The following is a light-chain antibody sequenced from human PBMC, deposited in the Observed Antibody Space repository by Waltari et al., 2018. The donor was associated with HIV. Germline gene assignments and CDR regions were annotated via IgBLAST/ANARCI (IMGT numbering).Light chain of an antibody. J-gene: IGKJ1*01. Sequence: DIQMTQSPMSLSVCLVDTIIISCRASQDISTYLIWFQNRGDKAPKLLFFGSSNLYTGVPSRFSASGSGKEFTLTIRGLQHEDCASYFCQQSYGVPWTFGQGTKVEV. V-gene: IGKV1-39*01. CDR1: QDISTY. CDR3: QQSYGVPWT. CDR2: GSS.